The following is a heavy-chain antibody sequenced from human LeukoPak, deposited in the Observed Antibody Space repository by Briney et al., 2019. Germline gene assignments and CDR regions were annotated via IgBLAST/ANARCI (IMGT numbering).Heavy chain of an antibody. CDR2: IRQDGSEE. CDR3: ARDKIVGASKFDY. V-gene: IGHV3-7*01. D-gene: IGHD1-26*01. CDR1: GFTFSSHW. J-gene: IGHJ4*02. Sequence: PGGSLRLSCAASGFTFSSHWMSWVRQAEGKGVERVANIRQDGSEEYYVDSVKGRFTISRDSAKNSLYLQMNSLRGEDTALYYCARDKIVGASKFDYWGQGTLVTVSS.